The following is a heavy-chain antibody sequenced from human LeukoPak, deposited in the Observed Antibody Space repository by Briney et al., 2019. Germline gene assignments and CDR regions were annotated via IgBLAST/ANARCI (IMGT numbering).Heavy chain of an antibody. D-gene: IGHD2-2*01. CDR2: ISYDGSNE. CDR1: GFTFSSYA. J-gene: IGHJ4*02. Sequence: GGSLRLSCSASGFTFSSYAMHWVRQAPGRGLEWVAVISYDGSNEYYADSVKGRFTISRDNSNNTLYLQMNSVRADDTAVYSCARGRPMTSASCYLNYWGQGTLVTVSS. CDR3: ARGRPMTSASCYLNY. V-gene: IGHV3-30-3*01.